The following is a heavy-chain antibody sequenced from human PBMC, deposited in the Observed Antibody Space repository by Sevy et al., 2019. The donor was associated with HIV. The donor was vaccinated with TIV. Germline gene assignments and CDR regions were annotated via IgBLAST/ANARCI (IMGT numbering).Heavy chain of an antibody. CDR2: ISYDGSNK. Sequence: GGSLRLSCAASGLTFSSYAMHWVRQAPGKGLEWVAVISYDGSNKYYADSVKGRFTISRDNSKNTLYLQMNSLRAEDTAVYYCAREGVMTTVAYYWGQGTLVTVSS. CDR1: GLTFSSYA. CDR3: AREGVMTTVAYY. D-gene: IGHD4-17*01. V-gene: IGHV3-30-3*01. J-gene: IGHJ4*02.